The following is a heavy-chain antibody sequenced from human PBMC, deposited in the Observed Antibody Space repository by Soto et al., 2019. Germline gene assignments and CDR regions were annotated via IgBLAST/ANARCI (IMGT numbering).Heavy chain of an antibody. Sequence: QVQLVESGGGLVKPGGSLRLSCAASGFTFSDYYMRWIRQAPGKGLEWLSYISGSGNTIYYADSIKGRFIVSRDNAKSSLYLQMNSLRAEDTAVYYCARADSGYDPLDYWGQGTLVTVSS. D-gene: IGHD5-12*01. V-gene: IGHV3-11*01. CDR2: ISGSGNTI. CDR3: ARADSGYDPLDY. J-gene: IGHJ4*02. CDR1: GFTFSDYY.